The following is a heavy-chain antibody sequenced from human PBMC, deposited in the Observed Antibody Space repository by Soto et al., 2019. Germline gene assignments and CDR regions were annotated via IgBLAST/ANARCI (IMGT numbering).Heavy chain of an antibody. V-gene: IGHV4-30-2*01. CDR2: IYHSGST. Sequence: SETLSLTCAVSGGSISSGGSSWSWIRQPPGKGLEWIGYIYHSGSTYYNPSLKSRITISVDRSKNQFSLNLSSVTAADTAIYYCARVPGTMIVVVLWGQGTLVTVSS. J-gene: IGHJ4*02. CDR1: GGSISSGGSS. CDR3: ARVPGTMIVVVL. D-gene: IGHD3-22*01.